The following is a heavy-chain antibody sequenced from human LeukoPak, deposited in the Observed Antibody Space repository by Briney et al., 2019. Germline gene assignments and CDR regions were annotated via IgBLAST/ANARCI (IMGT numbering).Heavy chain of an antibody. Sequence: PSETLSLTCTVSGGSISSGGYYWSWIRQHPGKGLEWIGYIYYSGSTNYNPSLKSRVTISVDTSKNQFSLKLSSVTAADTAVYYCARGVGIQLWLIQRTRTPRLNFDYWGQGTLVTVSS. V-gene: IGHV4-61*08. CDR2: IYYSGST. CDR1: GGSISSGGYY. CDR3: ARGVGIQLWLIQRTRTPRLNFDY. J-gene: IGHJ4*02. D-gene: IGHD5-18*01.